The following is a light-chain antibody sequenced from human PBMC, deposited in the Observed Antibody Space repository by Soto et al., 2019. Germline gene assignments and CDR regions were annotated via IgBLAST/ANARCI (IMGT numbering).Light chain of an antibody. J-gene: IGKJ2*01. V-gene: IGKV3-15*01. CDR2: GAS. Sequence: VMTQSPAILSVSPGERATLSCRASQSVSTNVAWYQQIPGQTPRLLIYGASTRATGIQVRFSGSGSVTEFTLTISSLQSEDFAVYYCHQYDDGPYTFGQGTKVEI. CDR3: HQYDDGPYT. CDR1: QSVSTN.